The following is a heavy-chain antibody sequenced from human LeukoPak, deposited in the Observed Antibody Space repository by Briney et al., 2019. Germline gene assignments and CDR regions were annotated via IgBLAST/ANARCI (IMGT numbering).Heavy chain of an antibody. J-gene: IGHJ6*03. CDR1: GGSISGYF. CDR3: ARHNPPPTGFCSGTSCFMSGSQYFYMDV. V-gene: IGHV4-4*09. D-gene: IGHD2-2*01. Sequence: TSETLSLTCTVSGGSISGYFWSWIRQPPGKGPEWIGYIYSTDTTNYSPSLSSRVTISVDTSKNQLSLNLRFVTATDTAVYHCARHNPPPTGFCSGTSCFMSGSQYFYMDVWGKGTSVTVS. CDR2: IYSTDTT.